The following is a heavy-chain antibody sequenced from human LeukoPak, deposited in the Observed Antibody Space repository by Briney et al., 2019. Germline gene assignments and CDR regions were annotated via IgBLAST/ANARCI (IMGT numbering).Heavy chain of an antibody. D-gene: IGHD6-13*01. V-gene: IGHV4-39*02. CDR2: IYYSGST. CDR1: GGSISSSSYY. CDR3: ARDRPEIAAAGPEGDFDY. Sequence: KASETLSLTCTVSGGSISSSSYYWGWIRQPPGKGLEWIGSIYYSGSTYYNPSLKSRVTISVDTSKNQFSLKLSSVTAADTAVYYCARDRPEIAAAGPEGDFDYWGQGTLVTVSS. J-gene: IGHJ4*02.